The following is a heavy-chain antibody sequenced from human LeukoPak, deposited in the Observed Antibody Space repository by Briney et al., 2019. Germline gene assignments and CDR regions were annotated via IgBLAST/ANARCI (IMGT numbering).Heavy chain of an antibody. J-gene: IGHJ6*03. CDR1: GFTFDDYA. CDR2: ISWNSGSI. D-gene: IGHD6-13*01. Sequence: GGSLRLSCAASGFTFDDYAMHWVRQAPGKGLEWVSGISWNSGSIGYADSVKGRFTISRDNAKNSLYLQMNSLKAEDTALYYCAKEGQQLVRDYYYYYMDVWGKGTTVTVSS. V-gene: IGHV3-9*01. CDR3: AKEGQQLVRDYYYYYMDV.